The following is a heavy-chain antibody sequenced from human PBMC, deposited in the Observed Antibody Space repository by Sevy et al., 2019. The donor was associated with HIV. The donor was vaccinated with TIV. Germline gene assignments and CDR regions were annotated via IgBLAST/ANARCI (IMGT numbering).Heavy chain of an antibody. CDR3: AREGCTKPHDY. Sequence: GSLRLSCAASGFTFSKYSMSWVRQPPGKGLGWVSTLSFGCGEINYADSVKGRVTISRDNSKSSVYLQMNNPRPEDTAVYYCAREGCTKPHDYWGQGTLVTVSS. CDR2: LSFGCGEI. D-gene: IGHD2-8*01. V-gene: IGHV3-23*01. J-gene: IGHJ4*02. CDR1: GFTFSKYS.